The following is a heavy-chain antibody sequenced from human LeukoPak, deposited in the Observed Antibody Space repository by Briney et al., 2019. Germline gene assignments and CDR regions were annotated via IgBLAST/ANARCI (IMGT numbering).Heavy chain of an antibody. Sequence: ASVSVSCKASGYTFTSYYMHWVLQAPGQGLEWMGIINPSGGSTSYAQKFQGRVTMTRDTSTSTVYMELSSLRSEDTAVYYCARGPSITMVRGGQWYYYMDVWGKGTTVTISS. J-gene: IGHJ6*03. CDR2: INPSGGST. D-gene: IGHD3-10*01. CDR1: GYTFTSYY. CDR3: ARGPSITMVRGGQWYYYMDV. V-gene: IGHV1-46*01.